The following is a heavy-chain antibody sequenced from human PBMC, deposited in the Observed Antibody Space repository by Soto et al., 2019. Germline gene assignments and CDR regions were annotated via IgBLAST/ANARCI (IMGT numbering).Heavy chain of an antibody. J-gene: IGHJ5*02. CDR1: GFTFSDYY. CDR3: ARDLGYPEEPNWFDP. Sequence: PGGSLRLSCAASGFTFSDYYMSWIRQAPGKGLEWVSYISSSGSTIYYADSVKGRFTISRDNAKNSLYLQMNSLRAEDTAVYYCARDLGYPEEPNWFDPWGQGTLVTVSS. D-gene: IGHD3-16*01. V-gene: IGHV3-11*01. CDR2: ISSSGSTI.